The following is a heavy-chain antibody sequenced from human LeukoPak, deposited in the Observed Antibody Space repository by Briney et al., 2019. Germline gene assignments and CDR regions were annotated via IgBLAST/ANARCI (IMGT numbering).Heavy chain of an antibody. CDR1: GGSISTFY. CDR2: INNSGST. CDR3: AREGGDPRWLDP. V-gene: IGHV4-4*07. D-gene: IGHD6-25*01. Sequence: SETLSLTCTVSGGSISTFYWTWIRQPAGKGLEWIGRINNSGSTNYNPSLRSRVSMSVDRSKNQFSMTLSSVTAADTAVYFCAREGGDPRWLDPWGQGTLVTVSS. J-gene: IGHJ5*02.